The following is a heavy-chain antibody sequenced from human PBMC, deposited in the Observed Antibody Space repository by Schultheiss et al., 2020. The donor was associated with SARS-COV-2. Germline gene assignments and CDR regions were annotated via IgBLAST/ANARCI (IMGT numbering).Heavy chain of an antibody. CDR1: GGSISSGGYY. V-gene: IGHV4-31*03. J-gene: IGHJ3*02. CDR3: AREGYDSSGYYHAFDI. D-gene: IGHD3-22*01. CDR2: IYYSGST. Sequence: SQTLSLTCTVSGGSISSGGYYWSWIRQHPGKGLEWIGYIYYSGSTYYNPSLKSRVTISVDTSKNQFSLKLSSVTAADTAVYYCAREGYDSSGYYHAFDIWGQGTMVTVSS.